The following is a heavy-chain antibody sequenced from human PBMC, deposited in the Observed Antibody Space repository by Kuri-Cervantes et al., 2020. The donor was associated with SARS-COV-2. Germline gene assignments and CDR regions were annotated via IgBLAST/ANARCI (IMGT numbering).Heavy chain of an antibody. CDR1: GFTFRSYW. V-gene: IGHV3-30-3*01. Sequence: GESLKISCAASGFTFRSYWMNWVRQAPGKGLEWVAVILYHGVDSYYADSVKGRFTISRDNSKNTVYLQMNSLRPEDTAVYYCTRGQTWFDSWGQGTLVTVSS. CDR2: ILYHGVDS. CDR3: TRGQTWFDS. J-gene: IGHJ5*01.